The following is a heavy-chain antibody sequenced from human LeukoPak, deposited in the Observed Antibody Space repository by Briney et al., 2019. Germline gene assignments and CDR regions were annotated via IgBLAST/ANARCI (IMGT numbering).Heavy chain of an antibody. J-gene: IGHJ4*02. V-gene: IGHV4-59*11. CDR1: GGSISNHY. CDR2: IYYSGST. D-gene: IGHD6-19*01. Sequence: SETLSLTCTVSGGSISNHYWSWIRQPPGKGLEWIGYIYYSGSTSYKPSLKSRVTISVDRSKNQFSLQLTSVTAADTAVYYCARGGLWYSSGHSPSSGLPTYWGQGTLVTVSS. CDR3: ARGGLWYSSGHSPSSGLPTY.